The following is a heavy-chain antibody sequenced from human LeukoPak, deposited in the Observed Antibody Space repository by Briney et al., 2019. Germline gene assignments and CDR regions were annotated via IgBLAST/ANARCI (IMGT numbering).Heavy chain of an antibody. Sequence: VTSVTVSFTASGSTFTSYANNWVRQAPRPGVEWMGRIIPILGIANYAQKFQGRVTITADKSTSTAYMELSSLRSEDTAVYYCARDKPPFDYWGQGTLVTVSS. CDR2: IIPILGIA. CDR1: GSTFTSYA. CDR3: ARDKPPFDY. J-gene: IGHJ4*02. V-gene: IGHV1-69*04.